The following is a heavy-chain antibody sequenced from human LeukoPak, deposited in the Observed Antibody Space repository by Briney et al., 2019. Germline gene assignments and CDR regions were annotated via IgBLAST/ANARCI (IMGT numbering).Heavy chain of an antibody. Sequence: SGGSLRLSCAASGFTFSDYYMSWIRQAPGKGLEWVSYISSSGSTIYYADSVKGRFTISRDNAKNSLYLQMNSLRAEDTAVYYCARLDLGYSSSWYISYYYYYMDVWGKGTTVTVSS. CDR2: ISSSGSTI. CDR3: ARLDLGYSSSWYISYYYYYMDV. J-gene: IGHJ6*03. V-gene: IGHV3-11*04. CDR1: GFTFSDYY. D-gene: IGHD6-13*01.